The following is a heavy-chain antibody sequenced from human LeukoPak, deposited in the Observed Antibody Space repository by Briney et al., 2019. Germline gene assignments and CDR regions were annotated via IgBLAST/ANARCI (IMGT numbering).Heavy chain of an antibody. CDR2: LKPSDGAT. CDR1: GYTFTRYF. D-gene: IGHD1-7*01. CDR3: ARDLGSGQTGTIPGGLDY. J-gene: IGHJ4*02. Sequence: GASVKDSCKASGYTFTRYFIHWVRQAPGQGLEWMGVLKPSDGATTYAQKFQGRVTMTRDTSTSTVYMDLNSLRSEDTAVYYCARDLGSGQTGTIPGGLDYWGQGTLVTVSA. V-gene: IGHV1-46*01.